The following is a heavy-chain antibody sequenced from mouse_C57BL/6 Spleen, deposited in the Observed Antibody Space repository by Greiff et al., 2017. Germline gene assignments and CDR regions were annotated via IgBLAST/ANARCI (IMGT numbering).Heavy chain of an antibody. CDR2: INPSSGYT. V-gene: IGHV1-4*01. CDR3: ARAPLGYYYAMDY. D-gene: IGHD4-1*01. CDR1: GYTFTSYT. J-gene: IGHJ4*01. Sequence: VQLQQSGAELARPGASVKMSCKASGYTFTSYTMHWVKQRPGQGLEWIGYINPSSGYTKYNQKFKDKATLTADKSSSTAYMQLSSLTSEDSAVYYCARAPLGYYYAMDYWGQGTSVTVSS.